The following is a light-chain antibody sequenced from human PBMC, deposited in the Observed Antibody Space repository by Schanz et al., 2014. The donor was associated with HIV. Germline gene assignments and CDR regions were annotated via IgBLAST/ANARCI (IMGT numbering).Light chain of an antibody. CDR1: SSNIGRNY. Sequence: QSVLTQPPSASGTPGQRVTISCSGSSSNIGRNYVYWYQQLPGTAPKLLIYRNNQRPSGVPDRFSGSKSGTSASLAISGLRSEDEADYYCSSHAGSDNFGIFGGGTKLTVL. J-gene: IGLJ2*01. CDR2: RNN. V-gene: IGLV1-47*01. CDR3: SSHAGSDNFGI.